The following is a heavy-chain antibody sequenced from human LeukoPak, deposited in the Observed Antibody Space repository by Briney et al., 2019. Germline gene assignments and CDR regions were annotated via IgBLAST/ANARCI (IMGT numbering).Heavy chain of an antibody. Sequence: SETLSLTCTVSGGSISSYYWSWIRQPPGKGLEWIGYIYYSGSTNYNPSLKSRVTISVDTSKNQFSLKLSSVTAADTAVYYCARGPRTYGTSRGISWFDPWGQGTLVTVSS. J-gene: IGHJ5*02. D-gene: IGHD2-2*01. CDR1: GGSISSYY. CDR3: ARGPRTYGTSRGISWFDP. CDR2: IYYSGST. V-gene: IGHV4-59*12.